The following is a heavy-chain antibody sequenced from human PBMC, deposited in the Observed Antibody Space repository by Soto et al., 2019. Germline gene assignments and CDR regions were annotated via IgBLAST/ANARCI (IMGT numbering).Heavy chain of an antibody. D-gene: IGHD6-25*01. V-gene: IGHV1-69*13. CDR3: RRDSLEARLTALGLFDP. CDR2: IIPIFGTA. Sequence: RASVKVSCKASGGTFSSYAISWVRQAPGQGLEWMGGIIPIFGTANYAQKFQGRVTITADESTSTDYKELRSLRSEDTTVYYCRRDSLEARLTALGLFDPWGQGTLVTVSS. CDR1: GGTFSSYA. J-gene: IGHJ5*02.